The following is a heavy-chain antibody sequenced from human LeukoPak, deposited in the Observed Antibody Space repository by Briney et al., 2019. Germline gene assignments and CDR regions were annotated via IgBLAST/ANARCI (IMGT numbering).Heavy chain of an antibody. V-gene: IGHV3-7*01. CDR1: GFTFSSYA. Sequence: PGGSLRLSCAASGFTFSSYAMSWVRQAPGKGLEWVANIKQDGSEKYYVDSVKGRFTISRDNAKNSLYLQMNSLRAEDTAVYYCASVLWPNYWGQGTLVTVSS. CDR3: ASVLWPNY. J-gene: IGHJ4*02. CDR2: IKQDGSEK. D-gene: IGHD2-8*02.